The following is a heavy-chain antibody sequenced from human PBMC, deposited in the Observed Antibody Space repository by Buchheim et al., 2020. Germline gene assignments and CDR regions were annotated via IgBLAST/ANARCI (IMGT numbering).Heavy chain of an antibody. Sequence: QESGPGLVKPSQTLSLTCTVSGGSISSGGYYWSWIRQHPGKGLDWLALIYWDDDKRYSPSLKSRLTITKDTSKNQVVLTMTNMDPVDTATYYCAHSLMKGWYGFDHWGYGTL. D-gene: IGHD6-19*01. CDR2: IYWDDDK. J-gene: IGHJ4*01. V-gene: IGHV2-5*08. CDR1: GGSISSGGYY. CDR3: AHSLMKGWYGFDH.